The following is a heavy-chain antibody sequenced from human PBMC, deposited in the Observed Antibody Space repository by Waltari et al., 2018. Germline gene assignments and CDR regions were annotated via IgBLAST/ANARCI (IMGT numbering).Heavy chain of an antibody. V-gene: IGHV5-51*01. D-gene: IGHD6-6*01. J-gene: IGHJ6*03. Sequence: EVQLVQSGAEVKKPGESLKISCKGSGYSFTSYWIGWVRQMPGKGLEWMGFIFPGDSDTRYSPSFQGQVTISADKSISTAYLQWSSLKASDTAMDYCASQRGSTIAARPNYYYYMDVWGKGTTVTVSS. CDR2: IFPGDSDT. CDR3: ASQRGSTIAARPNYYYYMDV. CDR1: GYSFTSYW.